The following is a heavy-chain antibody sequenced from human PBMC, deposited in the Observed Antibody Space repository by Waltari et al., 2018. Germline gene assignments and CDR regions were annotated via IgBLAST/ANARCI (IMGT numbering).Heavy chain of an antibody. Sequence: QESGPGLVKPSETLSLTCTFSGFSLSTSGVGVGWIRQPPGKALEWLALIYWNDDKRYSPSLKSRLTITKDTSKNQVVLTMTNMDPVDTATYYCAHRPRPAIWFGNYMDVWGKGTTVIVSS. V-gene: IGHV2-5*01. CDR2: IYWNDDK. CDR3: AHRPRPAIWFGNYMDV. D-gene: IGHD3-10*01. J-gene: IGHJ6*03. CDR1: GFSLSTSGVG.